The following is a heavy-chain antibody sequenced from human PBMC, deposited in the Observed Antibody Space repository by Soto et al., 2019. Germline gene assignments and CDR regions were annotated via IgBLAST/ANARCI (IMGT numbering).Heavy chain of an antibody. CDR2: ISYDGSSK. Sequence: GGSLRLSCAASGFTFSNYGMYWVRQAPGKGLEWVAFISYDGSSKFYADPMKGRHTISRDNSRNTLFLQMNSLRAEDTAVYYCARDYYKYYDSSGYYRSPAYWGQGTLVTVS. J-gene: IGHJ4*02. V-gene: IGHV3-30*03. D-gene: IGHD3-22*01. CDR1: GFTFSNYG. CDR3: ARDYYKYYDSSGYYRSPAY.